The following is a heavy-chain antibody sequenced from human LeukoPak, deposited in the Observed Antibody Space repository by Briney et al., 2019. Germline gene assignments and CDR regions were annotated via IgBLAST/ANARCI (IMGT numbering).Heavy chain of an antibody. CDR1: GVTVSSNY. CDR3: ARQAGAGSDFWRGYPEGYFDY. Sequence: AGGSLRLSCAASGVTVSSNYISWVRQAPGKGLEWISVIFTGSKTYYADSVKGRFTLSRDNSKNTVYLEMNSLRAEDTAVYYCARQAGAGSDFWRGYPEGYFDYWGQGTLVTVSS. V-gene: IGHV3-53*01. J-gene: IGHJ4*02. CDR2: IFTGSKT. D-gene: IGHD3-3*01.